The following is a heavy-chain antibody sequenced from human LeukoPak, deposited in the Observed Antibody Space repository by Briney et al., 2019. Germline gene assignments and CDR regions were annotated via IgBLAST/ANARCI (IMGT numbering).Heavy chain of an antibody. CDR3: ARHSSGSGGDFQY. J-gene: IGHJ4*02. CDR1: GFSISSYY. CDR2: MDDSGST. Sequence: RSSETLSLTCTASGFSISSYYWSWIRQPPGKGLEWIGDMDDSGSTNYNPSLTSRLTISEETSTNRSSLKLGSVIAADTAAYYCARHSSGSGGDFQYWGQGTPVTVSS. V-gene: IGHV4-59*08. D-gene: IGHD6-19*01.